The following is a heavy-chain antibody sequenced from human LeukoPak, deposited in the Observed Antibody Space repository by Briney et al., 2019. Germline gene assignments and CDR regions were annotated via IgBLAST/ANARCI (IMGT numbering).Heavy chain of an antibody. D-gene: IGHD1-26*01. Sequence: GASVKVSCKASGYTFTGYYMHWVRQAPGQGLEWMGWMNPNSGDTNYAQKFQGRVTMTRDTSISTAYMELSRLTSDDTAVYYCARDLGATNWFDPWGQGTLVTVSS. V-gene: IGHV1-2*02. J-gene: IGHJ5*02. CDR1: GYTFTGYY. CDR3: ARDLGATNWFDP. CDR2: MNPNSGDT.